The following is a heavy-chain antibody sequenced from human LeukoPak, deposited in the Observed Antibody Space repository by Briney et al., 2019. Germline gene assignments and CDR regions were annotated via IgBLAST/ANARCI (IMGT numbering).Heavy chain of an antibody. CDR2: IYYSGST. D-gene: IGHD6-19*01. V-gene: IGHV4-39*02. CDR1: SGSISSSTYY. CDR3: ARKRSGPTLYSSGWYSGALPDY. J-gene: IGHJ4*02. Sequence: SETLSLTCTVSSGSISSSTYYWGWIRQPPGKGLEWLGTIYYSGSTYYNSSLKSRVTISVDTSKNHFSLKLTSVTAADTGVYYCARKRSGPTLYSSGWYSGALPDYWGQGTLVTVSS.